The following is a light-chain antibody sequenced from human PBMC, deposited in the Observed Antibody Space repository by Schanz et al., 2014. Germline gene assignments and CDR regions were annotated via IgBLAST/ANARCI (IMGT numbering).Light chain of an antibody. J-gene: IGKJ2*01. CDR3: QQYSDSPPEYT. CDR2: GAS. Sequence: EIVLTQSPATLSLSPGERATLSCRASQSVSSSYLAWYQQKPGQAPRLLIYGASSRATGIPDRFSGSGSGTDFTLTISGLEPEDFAVYYCQQYSDSPPEYTFGQGTNLDIK. V-gene: IGKV3-20*01. CDR1: QSVSSSY.